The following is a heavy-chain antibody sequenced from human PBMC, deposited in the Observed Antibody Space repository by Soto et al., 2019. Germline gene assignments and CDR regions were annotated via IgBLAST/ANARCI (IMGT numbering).Heavy chain of an antibody. CDR3: ARPPFPGCINAVCYPLDY. Sequence: ASVKVSCKASGYTFTDYYIHWVRQAPGQGLEWMGMINPSGGSTDYAQKFRGRVTMTRDTSTGTVYMELSSLRSENTAVYYCARPPFPGCINAVCYPLDYWGQGTLVTVSS. CDR2: INPSGGST. CDR1: GYTFTDYY. J-gene: IGHJ4*02. V-gene: IGHV1-46*01. D-gene: IGHD2-8*01.